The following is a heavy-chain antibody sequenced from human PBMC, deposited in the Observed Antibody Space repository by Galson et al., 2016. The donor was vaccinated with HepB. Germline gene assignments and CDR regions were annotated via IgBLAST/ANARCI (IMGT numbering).Heavy chain of an antibody. V-gene: IGHV3-53*01. Sequence: SLRLSCAASGFTVSSNYMSWVRQAPGKGLEGVSVIYSGGTTFYGDSVKGRFTISRDTSKNKLYLQMNSLRAEDTAVYYCATAPTLGYWGQGTLVTVSS. CDR2: IYSGGTT. CDR1: GFTVSSNY. CDR3: ATAPTLGY. D-gene: IGHD3-16*01. J-gene: IGHJ4*02.